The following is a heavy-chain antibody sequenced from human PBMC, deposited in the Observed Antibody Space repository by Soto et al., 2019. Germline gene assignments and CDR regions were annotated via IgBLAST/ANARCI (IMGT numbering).Heavy chain of an antibody. D-gene: IGHD2-8*02. Sequence: GGSLRLSCAVSGFICSSYDMSWVRQAPGKGLEWVSTILVGGSTHYEDSVKGRFTISRDTSKNTVYLQMNSLTAGDAAVYYCAKATATGGGAFEIYGQGTMVTVSS. J-gene: IGHJ3*02. CDR3: AKATATGGGAFEI. CDR2: ILVGGST. V-gene: IGHV3-23*01. CDR1: GFICSSYD.